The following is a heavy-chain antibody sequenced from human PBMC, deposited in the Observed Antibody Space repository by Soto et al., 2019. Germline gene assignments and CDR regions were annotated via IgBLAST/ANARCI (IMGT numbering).Heavy chain of an antibody. CDR1: GFTLSSYA. D-gene: IGHD4-17*01. CDR2: FSGTGGYT. J-gene: IGHJ5*02. Sequence: LRLSCAASGFTLSSYAMSWVRQAPGKGLEWVSTFSGTGGYTYYADSVKGRFTISRDDSKNTLFLHMNSLRAADTAVYYCAGGQRALITYGPFDPWGQGTLVTVSS. CDR3: AGGQRALITYGPFDP. V-gene: IGHV3-23*01.